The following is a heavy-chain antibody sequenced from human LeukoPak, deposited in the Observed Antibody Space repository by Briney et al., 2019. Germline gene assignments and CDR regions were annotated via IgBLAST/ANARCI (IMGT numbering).Heavy chain of an antibody. Sequence: SVKVSCKASGGTFSSYAISWVRQAPGQGLEWMGGIIPIFGTANHAQKFQGRVTITADESTSTAYMELSSLRSEDTAVYYCAGEGITTFGVGLYYYYYGMDVWGQGTTVTVSS. J-gene: IGHJ6*02. D-gene: IGHD3-3*01. CDR1: GGTFSSYA. CDR2: IIPIFGTA. V-gene: IGHV1-69*13. CDR3: AGEGITTFGVGLYYYYYGMDV.